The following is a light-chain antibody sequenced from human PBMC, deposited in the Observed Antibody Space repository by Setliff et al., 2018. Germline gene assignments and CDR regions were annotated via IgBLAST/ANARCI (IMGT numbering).Light chain of an antibody. CDR3: SSYTSSSTRV. V-gene: IGLV2-14*01. CDR2: EVS. J-gene: IGLJ1*01. Sequence: QSALTQPASVSGSPGQSITIPCTGTSSDVGYYNYVSWYQQHPGKAPKLMIYEVSNRPSGVSNRFSGSKSGNTASLTISGLQAEDEADYYCSSYTSSSTRVFGTGTKSPS. CDR1: SSDVGYYNY.